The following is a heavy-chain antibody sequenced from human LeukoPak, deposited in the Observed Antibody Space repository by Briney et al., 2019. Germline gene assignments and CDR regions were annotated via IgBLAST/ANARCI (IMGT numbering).Heavy chain of an antibody. CDR1: GFTLSSYA. D-gene: IGHD2-15*01. CDR3: AKAGAVVVVAAKYFDY. J-gene: IGHJ4*02. Sequence: GGSLRLSCAASGFTLSSYAMSWVRQAPGKGLEWVSAISGSGGSTYYADSVKGRFTISRDNSKNTLYLQMNSLRAEDTAVYYCAKAGAVVVVAAKYFDYWGQGTLVTVSS. CDR2: ISGSGGST. V-gene: IGHV3-23*01.